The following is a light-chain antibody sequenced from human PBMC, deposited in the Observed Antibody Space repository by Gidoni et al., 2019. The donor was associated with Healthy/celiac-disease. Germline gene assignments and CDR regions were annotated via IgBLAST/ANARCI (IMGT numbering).Light chain of an antibody. Sequence: EIVFTLPPATLSLSPGERANLSCRASQRVRSYLAWYQQKHGQAPRLLIYDASTRATGIPARFSGSGSGTDFTLTISSLEPEYFAVYYCQQRSNWPPLTFGGGTKVEIK. V-gene: IGKV3-11*01. CDR3: QQRSNWPPLT. J-gene: IGKJ4*01. CDR2: DAS. CDR1: QRVRSY.